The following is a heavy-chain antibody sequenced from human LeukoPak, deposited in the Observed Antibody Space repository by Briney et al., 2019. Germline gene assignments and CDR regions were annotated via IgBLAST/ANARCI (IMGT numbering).Heavy chain of an antibody. V-gene: IGHV3-7*01. D-gene: IGHD6-13*01. Sequence: GGSLRLSCAASGFTFSSYWMSWVRQAPGKGLEWVANIKQDGSEKYYVDSVKGRFTISRDNAKNSLYLQMNSLRAEDTAVYYCARDFDSWQQLAFDCWGQGTLVTVSS. J-gene: IGHJ4*02. CDR3: ARDFDSWQQLAFDC. CDR2: IKQDGSEK. CDR1: GFTFSSYW.